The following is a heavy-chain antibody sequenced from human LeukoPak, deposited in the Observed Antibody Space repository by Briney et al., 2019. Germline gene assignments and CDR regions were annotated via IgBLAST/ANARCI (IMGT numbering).Heavy chain of an antibody. Sequence: PGRSLRLSCAASGFTFDDYAMHWVRQAPGKGLEWVSGISWNSGSIGYADSVKGRFTISRDNAKNSLYLQMNSLRAEDTALYYCAKAVSLLVVPAAYFDYWGQGTLVTVSS. V-gene: IGHV3-9*01. J-gene: IGHJ4*02. CDR2: ISWNSGSI. D-gene: IGHD2-2*01. CDR3: AKAVSLLVVPAAYFDY. CDR1: GFTFDDYA.